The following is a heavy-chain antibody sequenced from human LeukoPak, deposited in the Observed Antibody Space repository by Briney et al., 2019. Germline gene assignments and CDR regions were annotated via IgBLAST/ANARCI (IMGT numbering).Heavy chain of an antibody. J-gene: IGHJ4*02. CDR1: GYSISSGYY. CDR3: ARDGYHNDPAY. V-gene: IGHV4-38-2*02. Sequence: PSETLSLTCAVSGYSISSGYYWGWIRQPPGKGLEWIGSIYHSGSTYYNPSLKSRVTISVDTSKNQFSLKLSSLTAADTAVYYCARDGYHNDPAYWGQGTLVTVSS. D-gene: IGHD5-12*01. CDR2: IYHSGST.